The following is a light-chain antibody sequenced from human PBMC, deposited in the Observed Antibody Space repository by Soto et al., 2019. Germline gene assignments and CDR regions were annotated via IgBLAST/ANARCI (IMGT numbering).Light chain of an antibody. CDR3: CSYTSSNSRV. J-gene: IGLJ3*02. CDR1: SSDVGGYNY. CDR2: EVS. Sequence: QSALTQPASVSGSPGQSITISCTGTSSDVGGYNYVSWYQQHPGKAPKLMIYEVSNRPSGVSYCFSGSKSGNTASLTISGLQAEDEGDYYCCSYTSSNSRVFGGGTQLTVL. V-gene: IGLV2-14*01.